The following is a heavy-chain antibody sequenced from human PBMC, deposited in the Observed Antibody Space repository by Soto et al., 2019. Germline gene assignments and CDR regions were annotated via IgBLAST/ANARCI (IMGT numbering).Heavy chain of an antibody. J-gene: IGHJ3*02. V-gene: IGHV6-1*01. CDR3: ARGLEPGMAFDI. CDR1: GDSVSSNSAA. CDR2: TFYRSKLYN. D-gene: IGHD6-13*01. Sequence: PSQTLSLTCAISGDSVSSNSAAWNWIRQSPSRGLEWLGRTFYRSKLYNEYAESVKSRIIINPDTSKNQFSLQLNSVTPEDTAVYYCARGLEPGMAFDIWGHGTMV.